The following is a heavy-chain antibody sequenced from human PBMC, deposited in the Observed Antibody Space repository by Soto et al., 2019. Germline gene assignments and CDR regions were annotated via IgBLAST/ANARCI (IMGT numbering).Heavy chain of an antibody. J-gene: IGHJ6*02. CDR2: ISGSGTST. CDR3: APTEQWLVSLYYYGMDV. Sequence: EVQLLESGGGLVQPGGSLRLSCAASGFTFSSYVMSWVRQAPGKRLEWVSGISGSGTSTYYADSVKGRFTISRDNSKNTLYLQMSSLRAEDTAVYYCAPTEQWLVSLYYYGMDVWGQGTTVTVSS. CDR1: GFTFSSYV. D-gene: IGHD6-19*01. V-gene: IGHV3-23*01.